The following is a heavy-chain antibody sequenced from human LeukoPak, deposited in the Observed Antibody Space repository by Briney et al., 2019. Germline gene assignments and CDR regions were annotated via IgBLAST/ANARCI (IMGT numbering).Heavy chain of an antibody. J-gene: IGHJ5*02. V-gene: IGHV3-23*01. CDR2: ISGSGGST. Sequence: TGGSLRLSCAASGFTFSSYAMSWVRQAPGKGLEWVSAISGSGGSTYYADSVKGRFTISRDNSKNTLYLQMNSLRAEDTAVYYCAKGHSSGWPTPDWFDPWGQGTLVTVSS. D-gene: IGHD6-19*01. CDR1: GFTFSSYA. CDR3: AKGHSSGWPTPDWFDP.